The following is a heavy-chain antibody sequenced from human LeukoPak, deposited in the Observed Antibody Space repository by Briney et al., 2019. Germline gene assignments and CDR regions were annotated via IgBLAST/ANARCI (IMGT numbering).Heavy chain of an antibody. CDR3: AMGLAAAGNHYYYGMDV. D-gene: IGHD6-13*01. V-gene: IGHV1-69*04. J-gene: IGHJ6*02. CDR1: GGTFSSYA. Sequence: GASVKVCCKASGGTFSSYAISWVRQAPGQGLEWMGRIIPIFGIADYAQKFQGRVTITADKSTSTAYMELSSLRSEDTAVYYCAMGLAAAGNHYYYGMDVWGQGTTVTVSS. CDR2: IIPIFGIA.